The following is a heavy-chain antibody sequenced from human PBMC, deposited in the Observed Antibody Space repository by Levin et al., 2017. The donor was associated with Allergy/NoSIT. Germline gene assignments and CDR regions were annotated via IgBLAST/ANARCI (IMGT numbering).Heavy chain of an antibody. CDR2: IFYSGTT. CDR1: GGSISSYY. Sequence: SETLSLTCTVSGGSISSYYWSWIRQPPGKGLEWIGYIFYSGTTNYNPSLKSRVTISVDTSKNQFSLKLSSVTAADTAVYYCSRSSRGGYAYFDCWGQGTLVRVSS. V-gene: IGHV4-59*01. J-gene: IGHJ4*02. D-gene: IGHD5-12*01. CDR3: SRSSRGGYAYFDC.